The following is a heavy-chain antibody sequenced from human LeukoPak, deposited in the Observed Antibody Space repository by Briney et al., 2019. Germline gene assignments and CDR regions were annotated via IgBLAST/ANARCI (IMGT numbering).Heavy chain of an antibody. J-gene: IGHJ5*02. CDR1: GGTFSSYA. Sequence: SVKVSCKASGGTFSSYAISWVRQAPGQGLEWIGGIIPIFGTANYAQKFQGRVTITADKSTSTAYMELSSLRSEDTAVYYCASLYCSSTSCSDWFDPWGQGTLVTVSS. D-gene: IGHD2-2*01. CDR2: IIPIFGTA. CDR3: ASLYCSSTSCSDWFDP. V-gene: IGHV1-69*06.